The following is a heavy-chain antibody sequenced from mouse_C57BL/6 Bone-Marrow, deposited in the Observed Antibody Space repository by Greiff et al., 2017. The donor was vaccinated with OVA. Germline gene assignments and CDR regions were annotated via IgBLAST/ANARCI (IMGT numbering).Heavy chain of an antibody. J-gene: IGHJ4*01. D-gene: IGHD1-1*01. CDR3: AILLRSYYAMDY. CDR2: IHPSDSDP. Sequence: QVQLQQPGADLVKPGASVKVSCKASGYTFTSYWMHWVKQRPGQGLEWIGRIHPSDSDPNYNQKFKGKASLTVDKSSSTAYMHLSSLPSEDSAVYYGAILLRSYYAMDYWGQGTSVTVSS. CDR1: GYTFTSYW. V-gene: IGHV1-74*01.